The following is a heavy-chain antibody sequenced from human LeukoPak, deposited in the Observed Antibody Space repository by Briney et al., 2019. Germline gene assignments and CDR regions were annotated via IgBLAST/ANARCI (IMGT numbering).Heavy chain of an antibody. CDR3: AKDEMVWTTMPPNG. Sequence: GGSLRLSCAASGFTFSSYGMHRVRQAPAKGLEWVAVISYYGSNKYYVDSVKGRFTISRDNSKNTLYLQMNTLRAEDTGVYFCAKDEMVWTTMPPNGWGEGTLVTVSS. J-gene: IGHJ4*01. D-gene: IGHD2-2*01. V-gene: IGHV3-30*18. CDR1: GFTFSSYG. CDR2: ISYYGSNK.